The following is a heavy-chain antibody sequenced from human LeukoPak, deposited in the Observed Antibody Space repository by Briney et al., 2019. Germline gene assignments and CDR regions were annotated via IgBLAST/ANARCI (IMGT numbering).Heavy chain of an antibody. CDR2: ISSRSSDI. Sequence: GGSLRLSCAASGFTLSSYSMNWVRRAPGKGLEWVSSISSRSSDIYCADSVKGRFTIPRHNAKNSLYLQMNSLTAEDTAVYYCARYDLVAAFDIWGQGTMVTVSS. D-gene: IGHD3-3*01. CDR3: ARYDLVAAFDI. J-gene: IGHJ3*02. CDR1: GFTLSSYS. V-gene: IGHV3-21*01.